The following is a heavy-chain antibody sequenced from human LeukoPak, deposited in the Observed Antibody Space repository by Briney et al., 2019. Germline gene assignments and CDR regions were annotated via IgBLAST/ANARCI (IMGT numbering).Heavy chain of an antibody. CDR2: ISPSSGST. Sequence: ASVKVSCKASGYDFTRYYMHWLRQAPGQGLEWMAIISPSSGSTSFAQKFQGRLSMTRDTSTSTVYMELRSLRSEDTAVYYCASGSSTAVVILDPYYFDSWGQGTLVTVSS. CDR1: GYDFTRYY. J-gene: IGHJ4*02. V-gene: IGHV1-46*01. D-gene: IGHD3-22*01. CDR3: ASGSSTAVVILDPYYFDS.